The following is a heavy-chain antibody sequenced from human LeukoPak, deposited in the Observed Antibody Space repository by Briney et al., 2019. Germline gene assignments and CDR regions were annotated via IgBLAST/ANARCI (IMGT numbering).Heavy chain of an antibody. J-gene: IGHJ5*02. Sequence: SVKVSCKASGGTFSSYAISWVRQAPGQGLGWMGGIIPIFGTANYAQKFQGRVTITTDESTSTAYMELSSLRSEDTAVYYCARARGITYEFDPWGQGTLVTVSS. CDR1: GGTFSSYA. D-gene: IGHD3-10*01. CDR3: ARARGITYEFDP. CDR2: IIPIFGTA. V-gene: IGHV1-69*05.